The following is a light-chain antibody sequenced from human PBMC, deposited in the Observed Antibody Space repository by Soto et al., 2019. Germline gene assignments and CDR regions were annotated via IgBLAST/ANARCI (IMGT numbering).Light chain of an antibody. CDR3: QSYDSSNEDVV. CDR1: SGSIASNY. J-gene: IGLJ2*01. Sequence: NFMLTQPHSVSGSPGKTVTISCTRSSGSIASNYVQWYQQRPGSAPPTVIYEDNQRPSGGPARVSGSIDSSSNSASLTISGLKTEDEADYYCQSYDSSNEDVVFGGGTKLTVL. V-gene: IGLV6-57*03. CDR2: EDN.